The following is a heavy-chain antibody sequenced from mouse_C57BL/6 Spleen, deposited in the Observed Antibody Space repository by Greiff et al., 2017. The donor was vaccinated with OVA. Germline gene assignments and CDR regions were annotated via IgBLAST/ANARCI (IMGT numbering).Heavy chain of an antibody. Sequence: EVKLVESGGGLVKPGGSLKLSCAASGFTFSSYAMSWVRQTPEKRLEWVATISDGGSYTYYPDNVKGRFTISRDNAKNNLYLQMSHLQSEDTAMYYCAREGWDEAYWGQGTLVTVSA. V-gene: IGHV5-4*01. D-gene: IGHD4-1*01. CDR1: GFTFSSYA. CDR2: ISDGGSYT. CDR3: AREGWDEAY. J-gene: IGHJ3*01.